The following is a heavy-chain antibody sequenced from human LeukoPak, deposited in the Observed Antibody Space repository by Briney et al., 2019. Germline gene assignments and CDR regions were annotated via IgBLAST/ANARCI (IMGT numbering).Heavy chain of an antibody. Sequence: ASVKVSCKASGYTFTGCYMHWVRQAPGQGLEWMGWINPNSGGTNYAQKFQGRVTMIRDTSISTAYMELSRLRSDDTAVYYCARAQGDPRPDYYMDVWGKGTTVTVSS. CDR2: INPNSGGT. D-gene: IGHD3-16*01. CDR1: GYTFTGCY. V-gene: IGHV1-2*02. J-gene: IGHJ6*03. CDR3: ARAQGDPRPDYYMDV.